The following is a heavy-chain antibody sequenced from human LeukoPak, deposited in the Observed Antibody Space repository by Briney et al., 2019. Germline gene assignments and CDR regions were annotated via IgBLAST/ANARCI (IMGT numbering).Heavy chain of an antibody. Sequence: SETLSLTCAVSGDSISSSQWWSWVRQPPGKGLEWIGEIYHSGSTNYNPSLKSRVTISVDTSKNQFSLKLSSVIAADTAVYYCARSYYGSGSYYYFDYWGQGTLVTVSS. CDR1: GDSISSSQW. CDR3: ARSYYGSGSYYYFDY. V-gene: IGHV4-4*02. CDR2: IYHSGST. D-gene: IGHD3-10*01. J-gene: IGHJ4*02.